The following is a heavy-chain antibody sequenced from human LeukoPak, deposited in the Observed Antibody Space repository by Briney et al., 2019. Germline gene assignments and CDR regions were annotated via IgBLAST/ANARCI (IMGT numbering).Heavy chain of an antibody. CDR1: GFTFSSHW. V-gene: IGHV3-74*01. CDR3: VRDDGHYGVDY. CDR2: VMYDESST. D-gene: IGHD3-22*01. Sequence: PGGSLRLSCAASGFTFSSHWMHRVRQARGTGRVWVVSVMYDESSTSDVDPVEGPFTISRDKAKNTLHLQTNSVRAEDTAVYYCVRDDGHYGVDYWGQGTLVTVSS. J-gene: IGHJ4*02.